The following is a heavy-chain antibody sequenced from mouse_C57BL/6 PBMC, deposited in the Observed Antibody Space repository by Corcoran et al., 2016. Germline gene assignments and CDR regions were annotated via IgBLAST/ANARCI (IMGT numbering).Heavy chain of an antibody. CDR3: GRPHYPYAMDY. J-gene: IGHJ4*01. CDR1: GFSLSTSGMG. V-gene: IGHV8-12*01. CDR2: IYWDDDK. Sequence: QVTLKESGPGILQSSQTLSLTCSFSGFSLSTSGMGVSWIRQPSGKGRELLAHIYWDDDKRYNQSLKSRLTISKDTSRNQVFLKITRVDTADPATYYCGRPHYPYAMDYWGQGTSVTVSS. D-gene: IGHD1-1*02.